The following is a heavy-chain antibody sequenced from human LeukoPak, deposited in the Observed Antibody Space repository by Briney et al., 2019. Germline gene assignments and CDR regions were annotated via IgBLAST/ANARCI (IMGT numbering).Heavy chain of an antibody. D-gene: IGHD3-22*01. J-gene: IGHJ5*02. CDR2: IRSKANSYAT. Sequence: GGSLRLSCAASGFTFSGSAMHWVRQASGKGLEWVGRIRSKANSYATAYAASVKGRFTISRDDSKNTAYLQMNSLKTEDTAVYYCTRLAEDYYDSSGYWFDPWGQGTLVTVSS. CDR1: GFTFSGSA. V-gene: IGHV3-73*01. CDR3: TRLAEDYYDSSGYWFDP.